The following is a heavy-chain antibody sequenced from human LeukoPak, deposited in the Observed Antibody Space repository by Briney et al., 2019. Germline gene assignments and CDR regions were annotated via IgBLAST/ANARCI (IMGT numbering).Heavy chain of an antibody. J-gene: IGHJ1*01. CDR1: GGSISSYY. Sequence: PSETLSLTCTVSGGSISSYYWSWIRQPPGKGLELIGFIYYSGSTSYNPSLKSRVTISVDTSKSQFSLKLSSVTAADTAVYYCARRSSWTNYEYFQHWGQGTLVTVSS. CDR3: ARRSSWTNYEYFQH. D-gene: IGHD6-13*01. V-gene: IGHV4-59*12. CDR2: IYYSGST.